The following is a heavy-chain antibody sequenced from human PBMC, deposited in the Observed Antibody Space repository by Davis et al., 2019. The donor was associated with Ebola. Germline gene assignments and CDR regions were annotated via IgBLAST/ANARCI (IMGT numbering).Heavy chain of an antibody. CDR2: ISSNGGIT. D-gene: IGHD4-17*01. CDR1: GFTFSNYS. J-gene: IGHJ6*02. CDR3: ARDGNYGDYKNLYYYGMDV. Sequence: GESLKISCSASGFTFSNYSMHWVRQALGKGLEYVSAISSNGGITYYTDSVKGRFTISRDNSKNTLYLQMSSLRSEDTAVYYCARDGNYGDYKNLYYYGMDVWGQGTTVTVSS. V-gene: IGHV3-64D*08.